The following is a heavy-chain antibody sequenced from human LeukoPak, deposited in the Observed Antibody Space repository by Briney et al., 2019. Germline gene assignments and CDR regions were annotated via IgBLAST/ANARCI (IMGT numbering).Heavy chain of an antibody. CDR2: IYYSGST. V-gene: IGHV4-59*01. CDR1: GGSISSYY. Sequence: PSETLSLTCTVSGGSISSYYWSWIRQPPGKGLEWIGYIYYSGSTNYNPSLKSRVTISVDTSKNQFSLKLSSVSAADTAVYYCARAIAVAGLAWFDPWGQGTLVTVSS. J-gene: IGHJ5*02. CDR3: ARAIAVAGLAWFDP. D-gene: IGHD6-19*01.